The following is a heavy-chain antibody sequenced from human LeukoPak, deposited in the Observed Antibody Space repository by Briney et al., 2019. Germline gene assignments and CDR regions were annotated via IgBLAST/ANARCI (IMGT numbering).Heavy chain of an antibody. CDR1: GFTFNSYA. J-gene: IGHJ4*02. D-gene: IGHD3-10*01. V-gene: IGHV3-23*01. Sequence: PGGSLRLSCAASGFTFNSYAMSWVRQAPGKGLEWVSAISGSGGSIYYADSVKGRFTISRDNSKNTLYLQMNSLRAEDTAVYYCAKDPYYYGSGSSSFDYWGQGTLVTVSS. CDR2: ISGSGGSI. CDR3: AKDPYYYGSGSSSFDY.